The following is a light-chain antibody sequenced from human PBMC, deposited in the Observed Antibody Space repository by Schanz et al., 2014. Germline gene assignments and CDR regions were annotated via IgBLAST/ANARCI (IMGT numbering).Light chain of an antibody. J-gene: IGKJ4*01. CDR3: LQHNSYPLT. CDR2: DAS. V-gene: IGKV1D-12*01. CDR1: QDISSW. Sequence: DIQMTQSPSSVSASVGDRVALTCRASQDISSWLAWYQQKPGKAPKLLIYDASSLQSGVPSRFSGSGSGTEFILTISSLQPEDFATYYCLQHNSYPLTFGGGTKVEIK.